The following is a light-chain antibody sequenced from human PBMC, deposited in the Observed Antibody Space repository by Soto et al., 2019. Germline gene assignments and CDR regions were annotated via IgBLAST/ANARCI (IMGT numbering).Light chain of an antibody. CDR2: AAS. Sequence: DIQMTQSPSALSASVGDRVTISCRASQRISNYVNWYQHKPGKAPELLIYAASSLQSGVPSRFSGNGSGTDFTLTISSMQPEDVATYHCQQSYSTPPDTFGEGTKVEIK. V-gene: IGKV1-39*01. J-gene: IGKJ4*01. CDR3: QQSYSTPPDT. CDR1: QRISNY.